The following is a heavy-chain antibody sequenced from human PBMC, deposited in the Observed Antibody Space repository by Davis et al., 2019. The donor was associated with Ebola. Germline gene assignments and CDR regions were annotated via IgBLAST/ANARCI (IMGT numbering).Heavy chain of an antibody. CDR3: ARRPETGFSPLDS. D-gene: IGHD5-12*01. CDR1: GFTSTNYA. CDR2: ISASRKST. Sequence: PGGSLRLSCAASGFTSTNYAMSWVRQAPGKGLEWLSAISASRKSTYYADSVRGRFTISRDNSKDTLYLQMNSLTSEDTAVYYCARRPETGFSPLDSWGQGTPVTVSS. V-gene: IGHV3-23*01. J-gene: IGHJ4*02.